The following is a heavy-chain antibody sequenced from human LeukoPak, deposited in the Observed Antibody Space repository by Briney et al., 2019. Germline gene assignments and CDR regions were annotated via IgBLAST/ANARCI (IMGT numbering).Heavy chain of an antibody. D-gene: IGHD5-18*01. CDR1: GGSFSGYY. CDR3: ARGRGYSYDYYYYGMDV. V-gene: IGHV4-34*01. CDR2: INHSGST. Sequence: SETLSLTCAVYGGSFSGYYWSWIRQPPGKGLEWIGEINHSGSTNYNPSLKSRVTISVDTSKNQFFLKLSSVTAADTAVYYCARGRGYSYDYYYYGMDVWGQGTTVTVSS. J-gene: IGHJ6*02.